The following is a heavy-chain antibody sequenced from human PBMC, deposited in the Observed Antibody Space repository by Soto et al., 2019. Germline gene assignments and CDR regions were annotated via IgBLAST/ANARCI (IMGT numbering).Heavy chain of an antibody. CDR1: GGTFRNYA. J-gene: IGHJ4*02. Sequence: AASVKVSCKASGGTFRNYAITWVRQAPGQGLEWMGGIIPLFATSNYAQKFLGRLKFTADESAGTAYMELSSLRSEDTAVYYCAAVIPHTPYNSHQYFDHLGQRTLVPV. V-gene: IGHV1-69*13. D-gene: IGHD1-20*01. CDR2: IIPLFATS. CDR3: AAVIPHTPYNSHQYFDH.